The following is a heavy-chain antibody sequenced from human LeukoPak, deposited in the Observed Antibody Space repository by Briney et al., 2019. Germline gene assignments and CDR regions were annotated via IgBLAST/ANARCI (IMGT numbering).Heavy chain of an antibody. V-gene: IGHV4-34*01. Sequence: SETLSLTCAVYGGSLSGFYWSWIRQSPGKGLEWIGEINQSGSTNYNPSLKSRVTISVDTSKNQFSLKLSSVTAADTAVYYCASTPYYYDSSGYYYFDYWGQGTLVTVSS. D-gene: IGHD3-22*01. CDR2: INQSGST. J-gene: IGHJ4*02. CDR3: ASTPYYYDSSGYYYFDY. CDR1: GGSLSGFY.